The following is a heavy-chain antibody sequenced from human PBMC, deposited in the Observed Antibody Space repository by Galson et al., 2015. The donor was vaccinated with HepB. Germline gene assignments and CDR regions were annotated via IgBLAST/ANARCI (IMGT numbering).Heavy chain of an antibody. CDR3: ARPRYTDYGDLDY. CDR1: GFTFTDYY. Sequence: SLRLSCAASGFTFTDYYMYWIRQAPGKGLEWISYISISSSYTNYADSVKGRFTISRDNAKNSLYLQMNSLRAEDTAMYYCARPRYTDYGDLDYWGQGTLVTVSS. D-gene: IGHD4-17*01. V-gene: IGHV3-11*06. CDR2: ISISSSYT. J-gene: IGHJ4*02.